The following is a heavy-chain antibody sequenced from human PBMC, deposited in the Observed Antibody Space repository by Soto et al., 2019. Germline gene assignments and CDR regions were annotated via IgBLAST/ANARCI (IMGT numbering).Heavy chain of an antibody. Sequence: QVQLVQSGAEVKKPGASMKVSCRASGYSFTSYYIHWVRQAPGQGLEWMGIINPTGGRTEYAQKFQGRVTLTRDTSTSTVYMELRSLRSEDTAVFYCARSLGDSTSLDYWGQGTLVTVSS. CDR2: INPTGGRT. V-gene: IGHV1-46*01. CDR1: GYSFTSYY. J-gene: IGHJ4*02. D-gene: IGHD2-2*01. CDR3: ARSLGDSTSLDY.